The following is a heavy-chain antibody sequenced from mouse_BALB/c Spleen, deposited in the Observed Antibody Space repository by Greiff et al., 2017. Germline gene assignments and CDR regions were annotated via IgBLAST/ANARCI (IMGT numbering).Heavy chain of an antibody. CDR2: IYPGDGDT. V-gene: IGHV1-82*01. Sequence: QVQLQQSGPELVKPGASVKISCKASGYAFSSSWMNWVKQRPGQGLEWIGRIYPGDGDTNYNGKFKGKATLTADKSSSTAYMQLSSLTSVDSAVYFCARSYLYYAMDYWGQGTSVTVSS. J-gene: IGHJ4*01. CDR3: ARSYLYYAMDY. CDR1: GYAFSSSW.